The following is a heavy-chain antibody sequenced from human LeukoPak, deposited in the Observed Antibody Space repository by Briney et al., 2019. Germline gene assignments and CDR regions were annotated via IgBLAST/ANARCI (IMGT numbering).Heavy chain of an antibody. CDR3: ARGRYSSSFDY. D-gene: IGHD6-13*01. J-gene: IGHJ4*02. CDR1: GCTVSGNY. CDR2: IYSGGST. Sequence: GGSLRLSCAASGCTVSGNYMSWVRQAPGEGLEWVSVIYSGGSTYYADSVKGRFTISRDNSKNTLYLQMNSLRAEDTAVYYCARGRYSSSFDYWGQGTLVTVSS. V-gene: IGHV3-53*01.